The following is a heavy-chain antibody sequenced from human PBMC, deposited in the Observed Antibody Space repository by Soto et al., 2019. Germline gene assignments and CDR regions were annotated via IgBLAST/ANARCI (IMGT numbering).Heavy chain of an antibody. V-gene: IGHV3-23*01. Sequence: GGSLRLSCSASGFTFSNYAMRWVRQAPGKGLEWVSGISGSGDSTYYADSVKGRVTISRDNDKSTLYLQLNGLRAEDTAVYYCAKIDGEEQLVTYYYYYAMDVWGQGTTVNVSS. CDR1: GFTFSNYA. CDR3: AKIDGEEQLVTYYYYYAMDV. D-gene: IGHD1-26*01. CDR2: ISGSGDST. J-gene: IGHJ6*02.